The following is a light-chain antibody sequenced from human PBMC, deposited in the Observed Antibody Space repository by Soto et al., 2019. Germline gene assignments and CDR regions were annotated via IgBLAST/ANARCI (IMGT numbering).Light chain of an antibody. J-gene: IGKJ2*01. CDR2: KAS. CDR3: QQYETYFT. Sequence: DIQMTQSPSTLSASVGDIVTITCRASQSISSWLAWYQQKPGKAPDLLIYKASSLQSGVPSRFSGSGSGTEFTLTINSLQPDDFATYYCQQYETYFTFGQGTKLELK. CDR1: QSISSW. V-gene: IGKV1-5*03.